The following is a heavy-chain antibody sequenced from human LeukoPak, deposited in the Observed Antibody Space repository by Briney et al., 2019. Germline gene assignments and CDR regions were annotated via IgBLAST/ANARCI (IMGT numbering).Heavy chain of an antibody. J-gene: IGHJ4*02. CDR1: GFTFSGFY. CDR3: TRQDCSGGSCPYVDY. D-gene: IGHD2-15*01. Sequence: GGSLRLSCAASGFTFSGFYMHWVRQASGKGLEWVGLIRSKPNSYTTVYAASVQGRFTISRDDSKNTAYLQMNSLKAEDTAVYYCTRQDCSGGSCPYVDYWGQGTLVTVSS. CDR2: IRSKPNSYTT. V-gene: IGHV3-73*01.